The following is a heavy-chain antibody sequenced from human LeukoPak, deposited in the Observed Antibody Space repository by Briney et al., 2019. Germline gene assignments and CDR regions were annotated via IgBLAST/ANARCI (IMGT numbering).Heavy chain of an antibody. V-gene: IGHV3-11*04. Sequence: GGSLRLSCAASGFTFSDYYMNWIRQAPGKGLEWVSYIASSGSTIYYADSVKGRFTISRDNAKNSLYLQMNSLRVGDTAVYYCARQRRWGFDYWGQGTLVTVSS. J-gene: IGHJ4*02. D-gene: IGHD5-24*01. CDR3: ARQRRWGFDY. CDR1: GFTFSDYY. CDR2: IASSGSTI.